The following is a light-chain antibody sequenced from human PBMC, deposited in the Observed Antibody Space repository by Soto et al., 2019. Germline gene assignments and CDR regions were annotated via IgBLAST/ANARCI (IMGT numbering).Light chain of an antibody. CDR3: SSARRDNTWV. CDR2: ANN. Sequence: QSVLTQPPSASGTPGQRVTVSCSGSSSNIGKNTVNWYQQFPGTAPKLLIHANNLRPSGVPDRFSGSKSGTSASLAISGLQSEDEAEYYCSSARRDNTWVFGGGTKLTVL. V-gene: IGLV1-44*01. J-gene: IGLJ3*02. CDR1: SSNIGKNT.